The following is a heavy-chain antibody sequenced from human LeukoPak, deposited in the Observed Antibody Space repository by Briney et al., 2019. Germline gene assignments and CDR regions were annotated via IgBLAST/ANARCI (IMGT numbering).Heavy chain of an antibody. Sequence: GGSLRLSCAASGFTFSSYAMHWVRQAPGKGLEWVAVISYDGSNKYYADSVKGRFTISRDNAKNSLYLQMNSLRAEDTAVYYCARDGLGYDSSGSPLGYWGQGTLVTVSS. V-gene: IGHV3-30-3*01. J-gene: IGHJ4*02. CDR1: GFTFSSYA. CDR2: ISYDGSNK. D-gene: IGHD3-22*01. CDR3: ARDGLGYDSSGSPLGY.